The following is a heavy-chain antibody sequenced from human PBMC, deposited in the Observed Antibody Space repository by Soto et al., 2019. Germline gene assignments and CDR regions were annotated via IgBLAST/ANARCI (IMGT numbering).Heavy chain of an antibody. D-gene: IGHD6-13*01. V-gene: IGHV1-18*04. CDR2: ISAYNGNT. CDR3: ARPPRGIAAAGESIAY. Sequence: QVQLVQSGAEVKKPGASVKVSCKASGYTFTSYGISWVRQAPGQGLEWMGWISAYNGNTNYAQKLQGRVTMTTDTPGSTANMELRSLRSDERAVYYWARPPRGIAAAGESIAYWGQGTLVTASS. J-gene: IGHJ4*02. CDR1: GYTFTSYG.